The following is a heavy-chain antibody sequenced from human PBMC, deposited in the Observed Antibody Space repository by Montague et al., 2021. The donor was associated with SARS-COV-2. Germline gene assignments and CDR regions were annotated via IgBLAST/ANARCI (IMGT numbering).Heavy chain of an antibody. CDR3: ARGGDMNWFDP. CDR2: IYYSGST. V-gene: IGHV4-59*01. CDR1: GGSFGDYF. Sequence: SETLSLTCAVYGGSFGDYFWSWIRQPPGKGLEWIGYIYYSGSTNYNPSLKSRVTISVDTSKNQFSLKLSSVTAADTAVYYCARGGDMNWFDPWGQGTLVTVSS. D-gene: IGHD2-21*01. J-gene: IGHJ5*02.